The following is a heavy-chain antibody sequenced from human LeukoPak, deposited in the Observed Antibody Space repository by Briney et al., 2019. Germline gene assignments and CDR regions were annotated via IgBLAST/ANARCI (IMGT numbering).Heavy chain of an antibody. CDR3: ARGAVAGTNWYFDY. V-gene: IGHV3-72*01. Sequence: GGSLRLSCAASRFIFSDHYMDWVRQAPGRGLEWVARIRNKVRGYTTEYAASVQGRFTISRDDSSNSLYLQMSSLKTEDTAVYFCARGAVAGTNWYFDYWGQGTLVAVSS. J-gene: IGHJ4*02. CDR1: RFIFSDHY. CDR2: IRNKVRGYTT. D-gene: IGHD6-19*01.